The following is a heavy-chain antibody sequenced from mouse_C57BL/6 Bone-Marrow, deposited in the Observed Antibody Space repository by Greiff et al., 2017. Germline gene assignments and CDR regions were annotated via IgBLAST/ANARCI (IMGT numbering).Heavy chain of an antibody. V-gene: IGHV3-6*01. Sequence: VKLQESGPGLVKPSQSLSLTCSVTGYSITSGYYWNWIRQFPGNKLEWMGYISYDGSNNYNPSLKNRISITRDTSKNQFFLKLNSVTTEDTATYYCAKLGRFAYWGQGTLVTVSA. J-gene: IGHJ3*01. D-gene: IGHD4-1*01. CDR3: AKLGRFAY. CDR1: GYSITSGYY. CDR2: ISYDGSN.